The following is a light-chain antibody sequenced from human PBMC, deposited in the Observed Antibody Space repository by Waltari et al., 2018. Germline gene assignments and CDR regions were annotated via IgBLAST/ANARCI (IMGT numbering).Light chain of an antibody. Sequence: VVMTQSPLSLPVTLGQPASISCRSSQSLVYSDGNTYLIWFQQRHGQSARRLIDKVSNQDSGVPDKCSGSGSGTDFTLKVSRVVAGDVGVYYCMRGTQLGTFGQGTKVESK. CDR3: MRGTQLGT. J-gene: IGKJ1*01. CDR1: QSLVYSDGNTY. V-gene: IGKV2-30*01. CDR2: KVS.